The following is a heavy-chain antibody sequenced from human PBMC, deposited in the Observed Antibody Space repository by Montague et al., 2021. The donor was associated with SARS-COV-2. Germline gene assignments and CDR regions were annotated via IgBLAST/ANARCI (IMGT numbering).Heavy chain of an antibody. V-gene: IGHV4-30-2*01. CDR3: ARGGGYSDLHYFDY. D-gene: IGHD4-17*01. CDR1: GGSISSGTYS. CDR2: IYHSGDT. J-gene: IGHJ4*02. Sequence: TLSLTCAVSGGSISSGTYSWSWIRQPPGKGLEWIGYIYHSGDTYYNPSLKSRVTISVDRSKNQFSLRLSSVTAADTAVYYCARGGGYSDLHYFDYWGQGTLVTVSP.